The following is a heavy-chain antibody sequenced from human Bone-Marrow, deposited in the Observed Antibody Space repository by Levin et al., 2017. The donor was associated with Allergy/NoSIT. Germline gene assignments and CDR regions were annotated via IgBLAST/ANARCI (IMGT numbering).Heavy chain of an antibody. CDR2: ISSSGST. V-gene: IGHV4-61*01. Sequence: PSETLSLTCTVSGGSVSSDTYYWSWIRQPPGKGLEWIGYISSSGSTYYNPSLMSRVTISVHTSKNQFSLKLTSVTPADTAVYYCAGDDYADFTGWVWGQGSLVTVSS. D-gene: IGHD4-17*01. J-gene: IGHJ4*02. CDR3: AGDDYADFTGWV. CDR1: GGSVSSDTYY.